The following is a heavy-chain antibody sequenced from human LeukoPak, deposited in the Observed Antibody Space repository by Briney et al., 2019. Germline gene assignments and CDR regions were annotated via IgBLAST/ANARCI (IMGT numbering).Heavy chain of an antibody. CDR1: GYTFTSYG. Sequence: ASVTVSCKASGYTFTSYGISWVRQAPGQGLEWMGWISAYNGNTNYAQKLQGRVTMTTDTSTSTAYMELRSLRSDDTAVYYCVRDRRVGARDAFDIWGQGTMVTVSS. D-gene: IGHD1-26*01. CDR3: VRDRRVGARDAFDI. CDR2: ISAYNGNT. J-gene: IGHJ3*02. V-gene: IGHV1-18*01.